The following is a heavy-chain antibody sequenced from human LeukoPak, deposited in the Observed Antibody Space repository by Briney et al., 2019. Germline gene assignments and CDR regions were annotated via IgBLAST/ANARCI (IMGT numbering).Heavy chain of an antibody. CDR3: ARERKDYSKDY. D-gene: IGHD4-11*01. V-gene: IGHV4-34*01. CDR2: INHSGST. J-gene: IGHJ4*02. Sequence: SETLSLTCAVYGGSFSGYYWSWIRQPPGKGLEWIGEINHSGSTNYNPSLKSRVTISVDTSKNQFSLKLSSVTAADTAVYYCARERKDYSKDYWGRGTLVTVSS. CDR1: GGSFSGYY.